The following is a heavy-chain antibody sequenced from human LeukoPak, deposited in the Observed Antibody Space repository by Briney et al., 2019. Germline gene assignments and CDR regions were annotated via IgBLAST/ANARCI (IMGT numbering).Heavy chain of an antibody. V-gene: IGHV3-23*01. D-gene: IGHD3-22*01. Sequence: GGSLRLSCAASGFTFRSSAMSWVRQAPGKGLEWVSGISGGGGSTFNADSVKGRFTISRDNSKNTLYLQMNSLRAEDTAVYYCAKAQGGYSYFDYWGQGTLVTVSS. CDR3: AKAQGGYSYFDY. J-gene: IGHJ4*02. CDR2: ISGGGGST. CDR1: GFTFRSSA.